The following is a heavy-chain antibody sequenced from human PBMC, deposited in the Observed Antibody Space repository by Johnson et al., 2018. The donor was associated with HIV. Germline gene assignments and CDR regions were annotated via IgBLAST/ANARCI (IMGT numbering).Heavy chain of an antibody. V-gene: IGHV3-9*01. D-gene: IGHD3-10*01. CDR2: ISWHSGSI. CDR3: ARATWGRALLWFREHRDHAFDI. Sequence: VQLVESGGGVVQPGRSPRLSCAASGFTFDDYAMHWVRQAPGKGLEWVSGISWHSGSIGYADSVKGRFTISRDNAKNSLYLQMNSLRAEDTAVYYCARATWGRALLWFREHRDHAFDIWGQGTMVTVSS. CDR1: GFTFDDYA. J-gene: IGHJ3*02.